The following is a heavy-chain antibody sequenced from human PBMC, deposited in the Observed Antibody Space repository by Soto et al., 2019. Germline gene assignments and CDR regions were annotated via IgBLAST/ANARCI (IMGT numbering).Heavy chain of an antibody. CDR3: ARDMYSSDYFVKWFEP. CDR2: ISKDGMNK. V-gene: IGHV3-30*04. D-gene: IGHD6-19*01. CDR1: GFSFSSYA. Sequence: QVWLVESGGGGVQPGRSLRLSCTASGFSFSSYAMYWFRQPPGKGLEWVAVISKDGMNKNYADSVMGRVTVSRDNANYSLDLQLNSLRGEDTAMYYCARDMYSSDYFVKWFEPWGQGTLVTVSS. J-gene: IGHJ5*02.